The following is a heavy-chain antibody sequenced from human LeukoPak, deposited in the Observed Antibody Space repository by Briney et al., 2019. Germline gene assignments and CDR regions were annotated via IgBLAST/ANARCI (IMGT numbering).Heavy chain of an antibody. J-gene: IGHJ4*02. CDR3: ARASSSSGWPLGY. Sequence: GASVKVSCKASGYTFTGYYMHWVRQAPGQGLEWMGWINPNSGGTNYAQKFQGRVTVTRDTSISTAYMELSRLRSDDTAVYYCARASSSSGWPLGYWGQGTLVTVSS. CDR1: GYTFTGYY. CDR2: INPNSGGT. V-gene: IGHV1-2*02. D-gene: IGHD6-19*01.